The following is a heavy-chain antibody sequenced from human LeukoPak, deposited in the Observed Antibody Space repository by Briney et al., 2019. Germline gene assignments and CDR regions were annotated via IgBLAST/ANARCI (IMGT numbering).Heavy chain of an antibody. J-gene: IGHJ4*02. Sequence: GGSLRLSCAASGFTFRTYDMNWVRQAPGKGLEWVSYISTDGGTTYYAESVKGRFTISRDNAQNSLYLQMNSLRAEDTAVYYCARVDDILTGYPEYYFDYWGQGTLVTVSS. V-gene: IGHV3-48*01. CDR1: GFTFRTYD. CDR2: ISTDGGTT. CDR3: ARVDDILTGYPEYYFDY. D-gene: IGHD3-9*01.